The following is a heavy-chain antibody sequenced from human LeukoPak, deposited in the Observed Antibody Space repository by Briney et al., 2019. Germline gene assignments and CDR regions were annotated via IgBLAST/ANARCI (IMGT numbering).Heavy chain of an antibody. V-gene: IGHV3-48*04. D-gene: IGHD1-1*01. J-gene: IGHJ4*02. CDR3: ARLSGTGYFDL. Sequence: GGSLRLSCAASGLTLSNYNMNWVRQAPWKGPEWISYISVGSDATYYADAVRGRFTISRDTAKNSLILQMNSLRAGDTALYFCARLSGTGYFDLWGQGTLVTVSS. CDR2: ISVGSDAT. CDR1: GLTLSNYN.